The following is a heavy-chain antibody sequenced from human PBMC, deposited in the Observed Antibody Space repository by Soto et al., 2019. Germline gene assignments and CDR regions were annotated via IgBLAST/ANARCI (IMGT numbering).Heavy chain of an antibody. CDR2: ISYDGSNK. Sequence: QVQLVESGGGVVQPGRSLRLSCAASGFTFSNYGIHWVRQAPGKGLEWVAVISYDGSNKIYADSVKGRFTISRDSSKKTLYLQMNSLRAEDTAVYYCAKDSSGYYIGPFDFWGHGTLVTVSS. CDR3: AKDSSGYYIGPFDF. CDR1: GFTFSNYG. J-gene: IGHJ4*01. V-gene: IGHV3-30*18. D-gene: IGHD3-22*01.